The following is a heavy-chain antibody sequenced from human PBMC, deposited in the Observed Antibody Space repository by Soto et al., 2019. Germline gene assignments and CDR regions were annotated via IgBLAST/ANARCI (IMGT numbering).Heavy chain of an antibody. Sequence: GESLKISCKGSGYSFTSYWIGWVRQMPGKGLEWMGIIYPGDSDTRYSPSFQGQVTISADKSISTAYLQWSSLKASDTAMYYCARGIGARAYCGGDCYLAFDIWGQGTMVTVSS. D-gene: IGHD2-21*02. CDR1: GYSFTSYW. V-gene: IGHV5-51*01. CDR2: IYPGDSDT. J-gene: IGHJ3*02. CDR3: ARGIGARAYCGGDCYLAFDI.